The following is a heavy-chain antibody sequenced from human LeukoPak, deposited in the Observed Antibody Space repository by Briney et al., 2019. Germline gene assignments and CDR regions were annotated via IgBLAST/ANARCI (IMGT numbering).Heavy chain of an antibody. CDR2: ISAYNGNT. CDR1: GYTFTSYG. J-gene: IGHJ4*02. Sequence: ASVKVSCKASGYTFTSYGISWVRQAPGQGLEWMGWISAYNGNTNYAQKLRGRVTMTTDTSTSTAYMELRSLRSDDTAVYYCARDRLGLYYFDYWGQGTLVTVSS. V-gene: IGHV1-18*01. CDR3: ARDRLGLYYFDY.